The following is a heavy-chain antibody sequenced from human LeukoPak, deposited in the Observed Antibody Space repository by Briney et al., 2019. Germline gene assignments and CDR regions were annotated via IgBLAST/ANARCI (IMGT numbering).Heavy chain of an antibody. CDR1: GGSISSGGYY. Sequence: SETLSLTCTVSGGSISSGGYYCSWIRQHPGKGLEWIGYIYYSGSTYYNPSRKSPVTISVDTSKNPFSLKLSSVPAADTPVYYCARYTPPTIFGVPSLGYFDYWGQGTLVTVSS. J-gene: IGHJ4*02. CDR2: IYYSGST. CDR3: ARYTPPTIFGVPSLGYFDY. D-gene: IGHD3-3*01. V-gene: IGHV4-31*01.